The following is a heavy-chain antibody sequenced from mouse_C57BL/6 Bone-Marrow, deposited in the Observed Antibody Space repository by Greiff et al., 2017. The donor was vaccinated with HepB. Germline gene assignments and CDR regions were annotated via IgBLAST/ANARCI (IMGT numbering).Heavy chain of an antibody. V-gene: IGHV2-9-1*01. J-gene: IGHJ2*01. CDR3: AREYYGSSHYYFDY. CDR2: IWTGGGT. D-gene: IGHD1-1*01. CDR1: GFSFTSYA. Sequence: VKLVESGPGLVAPSQTLSITCTVTGFSFTSYAISWVRQPPGKGLEWLGVIWTGGGTNYNSAHKSRLSISKDNSKNQVFLKMNNLQTDDTAQYYCAREYYGSSHYYFDYWGQGTTLTVSS.